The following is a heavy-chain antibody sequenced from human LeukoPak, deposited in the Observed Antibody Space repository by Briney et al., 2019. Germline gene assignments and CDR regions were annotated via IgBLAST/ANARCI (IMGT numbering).Heavy chain of an antibody. CDR2: ISYDGSNK. J-gene: IGHJ4*02. CDR3: AKSELWFGELLGDY. Sequence: PGGSLRLSCAASGFTFSSYGMHWVRQAPGKGLEWVAVISYDGSNKYYADSVKGRFTISRDNSKNTLYLQMNSLRAEDTAVYYCAKSELWFGELLGDYWGQGTLVTVSS. CDR1: GFTFSSYG. D-gene: IGHD3-10*01. V-gene: IGHV3-30*18.